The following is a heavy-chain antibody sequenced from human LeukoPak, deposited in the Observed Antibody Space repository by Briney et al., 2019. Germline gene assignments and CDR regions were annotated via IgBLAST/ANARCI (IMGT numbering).Heavy chain of an antibody. J-gene: IGHJ4*02. CDR1: GFTFGDYA. V-gene: IGHV3-49*04. CDR3: TREGTSGYFHYFDY. CDR2: IRSKAYGGTT. D-gene: IGHD3-22*01. Sequence: QPGRSLRLSCTASGFTFGDYAMSWVRQAPGKGLEWVGFIRSKAYGGTTEYAASVKGRFTISRDDSKSIAYLQMNSLKTEDTAVYYCTREGTSGYFHYFDYWGKGTLVTVSS.